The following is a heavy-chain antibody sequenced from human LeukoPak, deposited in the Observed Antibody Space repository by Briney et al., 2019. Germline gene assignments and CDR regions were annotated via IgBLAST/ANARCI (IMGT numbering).Heavy chain of an antibody. V-gene: IGHV3-48*03. D-gene: IGHD6-19*01. CDR2: ISSSGSAI. CDR1: GFTFSSYG. Sequence: AGGSLRLSCAGSGFTFSSYGMNWVRQAPGKGLEWVSKISSSGSAIYYADSVKGRFTISRDNAKSTLYLQMNSLRAEDTAVYYCARGGSLGYWGQGTLVTVST. CDR3: ARGGSLGY. J-gene: IGHJ4*02.